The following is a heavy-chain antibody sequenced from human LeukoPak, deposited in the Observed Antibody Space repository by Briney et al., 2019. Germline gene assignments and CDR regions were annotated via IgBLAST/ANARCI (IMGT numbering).Heavy chain of an antibody. CDR3: ATHGYSELRYFDWSTNE. CDR1: GFIVSSNY. J-gene: IGHJ4*02. CDR2: IYGSSRT. Sequence: GGSLRLSCAGSGFIVSSNYMSWVRQAAGKGLEWVSVIYGSSRTYYADSVKGRFTISRDNSKNTVYLQMDSLRAEDTAVYYCATHGYSELRYFDWSTNEWGQGTLVTVSS. D-gene: IGHD3-9*01. V-gene: IGHV3-66*01.